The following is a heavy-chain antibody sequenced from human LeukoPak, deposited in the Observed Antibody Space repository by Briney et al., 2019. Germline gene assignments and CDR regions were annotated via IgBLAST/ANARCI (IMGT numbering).Heavy chain of an antibody. CDR1: GYSISSGYY. D-gene: IGHD3-16*01. CDR2: IYHSGST. CDR3: ARVYVKRPGWFDP. Sequence: PSETLSLTCTVSGYSISSGYYWGWIRQPPGKGLEWIGSIYHSGSTYYNPSLKSRVTISVDTSKNQFSLKLSSVTAADTAVYYCARVYVKRPGWFDPWGQGTLVTVSS. J-gene: IGHJ5*02. V-gene: IGHV4-38-2*02.